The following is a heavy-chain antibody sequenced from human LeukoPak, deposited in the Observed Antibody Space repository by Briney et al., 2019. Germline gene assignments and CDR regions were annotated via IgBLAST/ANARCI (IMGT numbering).Heavy chain of an antibody. D-gene: IGHD4/OR15-4a*01. CDR1: GFIFNNYG. Sequence: PGGSLRLSCTASGFIFNNYGMNWVRQAPGKGLEWISYIKGRSDTVHYADSVKGRFTISRDNAKNTLSLQMTSLRAEDTAIYYCMRGQGAHDNWFDPWGQGTLVTVAS. CDR2: IKGRSDTV. CDR3: MRGQGAHDNWFDP. J-gene: IGHJ5*02. V-gene: IGHV3-48*01.